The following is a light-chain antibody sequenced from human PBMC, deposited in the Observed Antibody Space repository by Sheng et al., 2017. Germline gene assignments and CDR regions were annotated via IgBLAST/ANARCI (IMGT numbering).Light chain of an antibody. CDR1: QSVSSN. Sequence: EIVMTQSPATLSVSPGERATLSCRASQSVSSNLAWYQQKPGQAPRLLIYGASTRATGIPARFSGSGSGTAFTLTISSLQSDDFATYYCQQYSLYSVTFGGGTKVEIK. CDR3: QQYSLYSVT. CDR2: GAS. V-gene: IGKV3-15*01. J-gene: IGKJ4*01.